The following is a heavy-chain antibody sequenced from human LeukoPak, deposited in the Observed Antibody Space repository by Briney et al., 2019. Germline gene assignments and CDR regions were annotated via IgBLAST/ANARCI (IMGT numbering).Heavy chain of an antibody. D-gene: IGHD4-23*01. CDR3: ARDNSVEDTAWWFDP. CDR2: MSPDSGYT. CDR1: GYTFTSYD. Sequence: ASVKVSCKASGYTFTSYDTTWVRQATGQGLEWMGWMSPDSGYTGYAQTFQGRVSLTRNTSVSTAFMELSSLRSEDTAVYYCARDNSVEDTAWWFDPWGQGTLVTVSS. J-gene: IGHJ5*02. V-gene: IGHV1-8*01.